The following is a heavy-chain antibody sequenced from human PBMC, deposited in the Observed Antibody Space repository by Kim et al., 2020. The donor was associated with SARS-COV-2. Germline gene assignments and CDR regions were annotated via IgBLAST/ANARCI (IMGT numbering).Heavy chain of an antibody. CDR1: GGSISSSSYY. Sequence: SETLSLTCTVSGGSISSSSYYWGWIRQPPGKGLEWIGSIYYSGSTYYNPSLKSRVTISVDTSKNQFSLKLSSVTAADTAVYYCARRDRGSGSLDYWGQGTLVTVSS. V-gene: IGHV4-39*01. CDR2: IYYSGST. D-gene: IGHD3-22*01. J-gene: IGHJ4*02. CDR3: ARRDRGSGSLDY.